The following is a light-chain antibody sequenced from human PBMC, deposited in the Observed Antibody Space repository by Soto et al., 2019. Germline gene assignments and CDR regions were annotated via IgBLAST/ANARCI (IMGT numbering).Light chain of an antibody. CDR2: GAS. CDR1: QSVSGSY. Sequence: EIVLTQSPGTLSLSPGERATLSCRASQSVSGSYLAWYQQKPGPAPRLLIYGASSRATDLPIRFSGRGSGTEFTITITRLEPEDFAVYYCQQYGSSPPTCGQGTKVEIK. CDR3: QQYGSSPPT. V-gene: IGKV3-20*01. J-gene: IGKJ1*01.